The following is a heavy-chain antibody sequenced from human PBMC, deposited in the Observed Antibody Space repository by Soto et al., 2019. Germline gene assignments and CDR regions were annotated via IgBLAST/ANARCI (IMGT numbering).Heavy chain of an antibody. J-gene: IGHJ6*02. D-gene: IGHD3-10*01. CDR1: GGSISSGGYY. V-gene: IGHV4-31*03. Sequence: SETLSLTCTVSGGSISSGGYYWSWIRQHPGKGLEWIGYIYYSGSTYYNPSLKSRVTISVDTSKNQFSLKLSSVTAADTAVYYCARESVSSYSYYYYGMDVWGQGPTVTVYS. CDR2: IYYSGST. CDR3: ARESVSSYSYYYYGMDV.